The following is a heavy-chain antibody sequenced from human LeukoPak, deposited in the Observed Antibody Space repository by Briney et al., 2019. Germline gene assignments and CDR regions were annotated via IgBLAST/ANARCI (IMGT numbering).Heavy chain of an antibody. V-gene: IGHV3-23*01. Sequence: GGSLRLSCAASGFTFSSYAMSWVRQAPGKGLEWVSGISGSGGTTFYADSVKGRFTISRDNSKNTLYLQMNSLRAEDTAVYYCARDRVGATDYFDYWGQGTLVTVSS. D-gene: IGHD1-26*01. J-gene: IGHJ4*02. CDR1: GFTFSSYA. CDR2: ISGSGGTT. CDR3: ARDRVGATDYFDY.